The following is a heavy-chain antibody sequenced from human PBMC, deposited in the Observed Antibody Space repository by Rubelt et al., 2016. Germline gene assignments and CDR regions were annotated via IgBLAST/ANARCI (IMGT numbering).Heavy chain of an antibody. J-gene: IGHJ4*02. V-gene: IGHV4-34*01. Sequence: QVQLQQWGAGLLKPSETLSLTCAVSGGSFSRYYWSWIRQPPGKGLEWIGNIHYSGGINYNYSLKSRVAMSVDTSKSQFSLKPSSVTAAETAVYYCAASTARLTTDFDYWGQGTLVTVSS. D-gene: IGHD1-14*01. CDR3: AASTARLTTDFDY. CDR2: IHYSGGI. CDR1: GGSFSRYY.